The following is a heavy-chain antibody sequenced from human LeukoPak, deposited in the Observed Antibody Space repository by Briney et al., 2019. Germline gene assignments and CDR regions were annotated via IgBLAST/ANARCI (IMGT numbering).Heavy chain of an antibody. D-gene: IGHD3-22*01. CDR3: ASYNYYDSSGYYGRVY. Sequence: GGSLRLSCAASGFTFSSYWMSWVRQAPGKGLEWVANIKQDGSEKYYVDSVKGRFTISRDNAKNSLYLQMNSLRAEDTAVYYCASYNYYDSSGYYGRVYWGQGTLVTVFS. J-gene: IGHJ4*01. CDR2: IKQDGSEK. CDR1: GFTFSSYW. V-gene: IGHV3-7*01.